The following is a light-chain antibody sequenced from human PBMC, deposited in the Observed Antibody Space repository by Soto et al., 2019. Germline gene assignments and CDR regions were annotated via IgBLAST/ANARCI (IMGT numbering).Light chain of an antibody. CDR2: DAS. CDR3: QQYKDGAWT. J-gene: IGKJ1*01. Sequence: DIQLTQSPSTLSASVGERVTFTCRASQGIDRSLAWYRQKPGKAPKLLVYDASTLEGGVPSSFSGSGSATEFILTISSLQPDDFATYYCQQYKDGAWTFGQGTRVEIK. V-gene: IGKV1-5*01. CDR1: QGIDRS.